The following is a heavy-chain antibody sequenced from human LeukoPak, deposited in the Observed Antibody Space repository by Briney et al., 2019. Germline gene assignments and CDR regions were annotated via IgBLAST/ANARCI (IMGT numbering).Heavy chain of an antibody. CDR3: ARGLPGTSPGFDY. D-gene: IGHD5/OR15-5a*01. CDR1: GFTFSSYA. Sequence: PGGSLRLSCAASGFTFSSYAISWVRQAPGQGPEWMGWVTPNSGATNIAQKFQDRVAMTTDTSISTAYMDLSRLRPDDTAVYFCARGLPGTSPGFDYWGQGTLVIASS. J-gene: IGHJ4*02. CDR2: VTPNSGAT. V-gene: IGHV1-2*02.